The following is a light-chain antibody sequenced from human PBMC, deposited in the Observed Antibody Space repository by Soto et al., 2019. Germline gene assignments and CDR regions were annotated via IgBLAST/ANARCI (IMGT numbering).Light chain of an antibody. CDR1: QSVSNNY. CDR3: QQYDSSPWT. V-gene: IGKV3-20*01. Sequence: EIVLTQSPGTLSLSPGERATLSCRASQSVSNNYLAWYHHNTGQAPRLLIYGASSRASGIPDRFSGSGSGTDFTLSINILETEEFAVYYCQQYDSSPWTFGQGTKVDIK. CDR2: GAS. J-gene: IGKJ1*01.